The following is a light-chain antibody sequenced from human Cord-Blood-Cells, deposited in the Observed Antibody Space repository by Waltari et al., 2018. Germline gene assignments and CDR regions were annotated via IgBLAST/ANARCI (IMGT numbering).Light chain of an antibody. Sequence: QSVLTQPPSASGTPGQRVTISCSGSSSNLGSNTVNWYHQLPGTAPKPLIYSNNQRPSGVPDRFSGSKSGTSASLAISGLQSEDEADYYCAAWDDSLNGWVFGGGTKLTVL. CDR2: SNN. CDR3: AAWDDSLNGWV. CDR1: SSNLGSNT. V-gene: IGLV1-44*01. J-gene: IGLJ3*02.